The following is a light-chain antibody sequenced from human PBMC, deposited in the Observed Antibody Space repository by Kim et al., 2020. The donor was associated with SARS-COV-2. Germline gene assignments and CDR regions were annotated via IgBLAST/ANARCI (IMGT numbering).Light chain of an antibody. CDR2: DTS. J-gene: IGKJ4*01. Sequence: DIQMTQSPSSLSASVGDRLTITCQASQGISKSLNWYHKKPGKAPKLLIFDTSKLQVGVPSRFSGSGSGTEFTFTISSLQPEDVGTYYCQQYDDLPLTFGGGTKVDIK. CDR3: QQYDDLPLT. CDR1: QGISKS. V-gene: IGKV1-33*01.